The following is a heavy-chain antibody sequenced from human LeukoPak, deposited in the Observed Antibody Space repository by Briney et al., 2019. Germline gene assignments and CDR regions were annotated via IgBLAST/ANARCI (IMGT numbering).Heavy chain of an antibody. Sequence: SGTLSLTCAVSGGSISSSNWWSWVRQPPGKGLEWIGEIYHSGSTNYSPSLKSRVTMSLDTSKNQFSLKLSSVTTADTAVYYCARMGAIAGASANPDYWGQGTLVSVSS. D-gene: IGHD4/OR15-4a*01. CDR2: IYHSGST. J-gene: IGHJ4*02. V-gene: IGHV4-4*02. CDR1: GGSISSSNW. CDR3: ARMGAIAGASANPDY.